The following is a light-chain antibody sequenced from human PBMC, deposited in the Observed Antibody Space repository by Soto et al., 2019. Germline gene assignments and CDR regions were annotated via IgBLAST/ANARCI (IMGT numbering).Light chain of an antibody. Sequence: EFGLTQSPGSLSLSRGERATLFCRASQSVDSAFFAWYQQKPGQPPRLLMYGASRRATGIPDRLSGSGSGTDFTLTISRLEPEDFAVYYCQQYASSLTFGQGTKVEI. CDR3: QQYASSLT. V-gene: IGKV3-20*01. CDR1: QSVDSAF. J-gene: IGKJ1*01. CDR2: GAS.